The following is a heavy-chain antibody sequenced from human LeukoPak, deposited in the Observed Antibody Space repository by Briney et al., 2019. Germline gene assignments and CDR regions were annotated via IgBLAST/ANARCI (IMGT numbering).Heavy chain of an antibody. D-gene: IGHD2-2*01. CDR1: GYTFTSYG. V-gene: IGHV1-69*06. CDR3: ATGHSVGYFDY. Sequence: SVKVSCKASGYTFTSYGISWVRQAPGQGLEWMGRIIPIFGTANYAQKFQGRVTMTEDTSTDTAYMELSSLRSEDTAVYYCATGHSVGYFDYWGQGTLVTVSS. CDR2: IIPIFGTA. J-gene: IGHJ4*02.